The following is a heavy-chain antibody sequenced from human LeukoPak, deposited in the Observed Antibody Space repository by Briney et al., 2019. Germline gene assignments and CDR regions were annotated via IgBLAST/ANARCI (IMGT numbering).Heavy chain of an antibody. Sequence: GGSLRLSCAASGFTFTRYPMHWVRQAPGKGLEWVAVISYDGSDKHYADFVKGRFTISRDNSKNALYLQMSSLRAEDTAVYYCARDLGRGAFDIWGQGTMVTVSS. V-gene: IGHV3-30-3*01. CDR3: ARDLGRGAFDI. J-gene: IGHJ3*02. CDR1: GFTFTRYP. CDR2: ISYDGSDK.